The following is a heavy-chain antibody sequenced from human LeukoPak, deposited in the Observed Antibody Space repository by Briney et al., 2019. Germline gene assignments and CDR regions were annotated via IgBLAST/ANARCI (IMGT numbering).Heavy chain of an antibody. CDR3: ARPLRYLDSELDY. J-gene: IGHJ4*02. D-gene: IGHD3-9*01. V-gene: IGHV1-2*02. CDR2: INPNSGGT. CDR1: GYTFTGYY. Sequence: ASVKVSCKASGYTFTGYYMHWVRQAPGQGLEWMGWINPNSGGTNYAQKFQGRVTMTRDTSISTAYMELSRLRSDDTAVYYCARPLRYLDSELDYWGQGTLVSVSS.